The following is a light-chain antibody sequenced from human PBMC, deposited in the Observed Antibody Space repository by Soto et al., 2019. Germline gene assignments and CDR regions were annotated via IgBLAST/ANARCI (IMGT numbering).Light chain of an antibody. CDR3: QQRSNWHPEFT. Sequence: EIVLTQSPATLSLSPGERATLSCRASQSVSSYLAWYQQKPGQAPRLLIYDASNRATGIPARFSGSGSGTDFTLTISSLEPEDFAVYYCQQRSNWHPEFTVGPGTKVDSK. CDR2: DAS. J-gene: IGKJ3*01. V-gene: IGKV3-11*01. CDR1: QSVSSY.